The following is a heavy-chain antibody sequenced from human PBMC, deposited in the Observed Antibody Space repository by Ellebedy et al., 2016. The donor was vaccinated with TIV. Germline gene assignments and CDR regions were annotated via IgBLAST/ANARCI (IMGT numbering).Heavy chain of an antibody. CDR1: GFTFSSYW. D-gene: IGHD2-21*01. CDR3: ARDNYCGGDCYPDWYFDL. V-gene: IGHV3-74*01. J-gene: IGHJ2*01. Sequence: GESLKISCAASGFTFSSYWMHWVRQAPGKGLVWVSRMNNDGSTTNYADSVRGRFTISRDNAKSSLYLQMNSLRDEDTAMYYCARDNYCGGDCYPDWYFDLWGRGTLVTVSS. CDR2: MNNDGSTT.